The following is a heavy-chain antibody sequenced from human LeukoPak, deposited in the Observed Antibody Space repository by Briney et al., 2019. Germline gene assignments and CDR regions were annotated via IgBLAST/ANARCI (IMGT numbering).Heavy chain of an antibody. V-gene: IGHV3-74*01. J-gene: IGHJ3*02. CDR1: GFTFSNYW. CDR3: ARGGSPPEALGDAFDI. D-gene: IGHD1-26*01. CDR2: INSDGSSI. Sequence: GGSLRLSCAASGFTFSNYWMHCVRQAPGKGLVRVSRINSDGSSIIYADSVKGRFTISRDNAKNTLYLQMNSLRVEDTAVYYCARGGSPPEALGDAFDIWGQGTMVTVSS.